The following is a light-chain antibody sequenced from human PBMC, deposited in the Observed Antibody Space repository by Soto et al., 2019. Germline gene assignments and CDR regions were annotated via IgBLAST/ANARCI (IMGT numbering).Light chain of an antibody. V-gene: IGKV3-20*01. CDR3: QQYGGSPLYT. CDR1: QSVTSNY. Sequence: EIVLTQSPGTLSLSPGERATLSCRASQSVTSNYIAWYQQKPGQAPRLLIFGASIRATGIPDRFSGSGSWTDFTLTISRLEPEDFAVYYCQQYGGSPLYTFGQGTKVEIK. CDR2: GAS. J-gene: IGKJ2*01.